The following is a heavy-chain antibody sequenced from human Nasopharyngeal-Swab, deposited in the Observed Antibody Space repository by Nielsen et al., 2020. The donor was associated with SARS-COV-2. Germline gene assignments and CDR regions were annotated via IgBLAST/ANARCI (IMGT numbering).Heavy chain of an antibody. CDR1: GFTFSSYS. V-gene: IGHV3-23*01. CDR3: AKDGGITMVRGVLDY. Sequence: GGSLRLSCAASGFTFSSYSMNWVRQAPGKGLEWVSAISGSGGSTYYADSVKGRFTISRDNSKNTLYLQMNSLRAEDTAVYYCAKDGGITMVRGVLDYWGQGTLVTVSS. D-gene: IGHD3-10*01. CDR2: ISGSGGST. J-gene: IGHJ4*02.